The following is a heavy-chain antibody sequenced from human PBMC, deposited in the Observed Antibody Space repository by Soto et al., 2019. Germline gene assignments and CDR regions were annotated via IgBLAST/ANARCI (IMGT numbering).Heavy chain of an antibody. D-gene: IGHD5-12*01. CDR2: IIPIFGTA. CDR1: GGTFSSYT. J-gene: IGHJ3*02. CDR3: VLRRGDGYNYAAFDI. Sequence: QVQLVQSGAEVKNRGSSVRVSCKTSGGTFSSYTISWVRQAPGQGLEWMGGIIPIFGTAHYAQNFQGRVSITADGSTTTVYMEMSSLRFEDTAVYYCVLRRGDGYNYAAFDIWGHGTMVTVS. V-gene: IGHV1-69*01.